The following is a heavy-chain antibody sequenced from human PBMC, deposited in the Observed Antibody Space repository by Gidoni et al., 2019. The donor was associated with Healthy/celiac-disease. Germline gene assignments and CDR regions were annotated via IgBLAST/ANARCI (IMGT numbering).Heavy chain of an antibody. J-gene: IGHJ4*02. CDR2: IYYSGST. CDR3: AQTIVDGAPHC. D-gene: IGHD3-10*01. CDR1: GGAISSSSYY. V-gene: IGHV4-39*01. Sequence: QLQLQESGPGLVKPSETLSLTCNVSGGAISSSSYYWGWIRQPPGKGLDWIGSIYYSGSTSYVPSLKSRVPISVDTSKHPFSLQLSSVTAAETAVYYCAQTIVDGAPHCWGQGTLVTVSS.